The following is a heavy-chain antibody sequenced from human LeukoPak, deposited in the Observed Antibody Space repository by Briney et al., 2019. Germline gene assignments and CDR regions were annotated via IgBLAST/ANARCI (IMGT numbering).Heavy chain of an antibody. D-gene: IGHD2-2*01. CDR3: ASPYCSSTSCYDWFDP. CDR1: GYTFTGYY. Sequence: ASVKVSCKASGYTFTGYYMHWVRQAPGQGLEWMGWINPNSGGTNHAQKFQGRVTMTRDTSISTAYMELSRLRSDDTAVYYCASPYCSSTSCYDWFDPWGQGTLVTVSS. V-gene: IGHV1-2*02. CDR2: INPNSGGT. J-gene: IGHJ5*02.